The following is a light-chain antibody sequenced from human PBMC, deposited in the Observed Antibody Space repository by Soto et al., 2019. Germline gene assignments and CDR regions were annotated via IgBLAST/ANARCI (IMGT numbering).Light chain of an antibody. V-gene: IGKV1-5*03. CDR3: KKYNSYSHFT. Sequence: DIQMTQSPSTLSASVGDRVTITCRASQSIKNWLAWYQQKPGEAPKLLIYKASTLESGVPSRFSGSGSGTDFLLTISCLQPDDVETYYCKKYNSYSHFTFGPGTKVDIK. CDR1: QSIKNW. J-gene: IGKJ3*01. CDR2: KAS.